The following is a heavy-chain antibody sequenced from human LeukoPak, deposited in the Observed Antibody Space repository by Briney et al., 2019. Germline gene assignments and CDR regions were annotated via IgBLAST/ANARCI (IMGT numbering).Heavy chain of an antibody. V-gene: IGHV1-69*08. CDR2: IIPIFGTT. CDR3: SIEPGGFRKYLAY. Sequence: SVKVSFKSSRYTLVKYTITWVGPAPGQGLEWMGRIIPIFGTTYYAQKFQGRVTSTAEKSTNTANMETSSLKSEDTAVYYFSIEPGGFRKYLAYWGQGALVTVSS. CDR1: RYTLVKYT. J-gene: IGHJ4*02. D-gene: IGHD2-15*01.